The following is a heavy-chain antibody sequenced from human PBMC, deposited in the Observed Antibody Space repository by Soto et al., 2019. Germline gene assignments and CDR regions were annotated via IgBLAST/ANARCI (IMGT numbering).Heavy chain of an antibody. J-gene: IGHJ6*02. Sequence: PGGSLRLSCAASGFTFSAYGIHWVRQAPGKGLEWVAVISHDGSNTNYADSVKGRFTFSRDNSKNTLYLQMNSLRAEDTAVYYCARDRGGSYADYYYGMDVWGQGTTVTVSS. CDR2: ISHDGSNT. V-gene: IGHV3-30*03. CDR3: ARDRGGSYADYYYGMDV. CDR1: GFTFSAYG. D-gene: IGHD1-26*01.